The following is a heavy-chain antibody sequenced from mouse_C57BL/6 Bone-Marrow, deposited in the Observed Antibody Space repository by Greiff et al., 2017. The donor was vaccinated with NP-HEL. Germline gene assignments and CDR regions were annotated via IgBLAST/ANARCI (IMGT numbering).Heavy chain of an antibody. CDR2: IHPNSGST. J-gene: IGHJ4*01. CDR1: GYTFTSYW. V-gene: IGHV1-64*01. Sequence: QVQLKQPGAELVKPGASVKLSCKASGYTFTSYWMHWVKQRPGQGLEWIGMIHPNSGSTNYNEKFKSKATLTVDKSSSTAYMQLSSLTSEDSAVYYCARRTEDYAMDYWGQGTSVTVSS. CDR3: ARRTEDYAMDY.